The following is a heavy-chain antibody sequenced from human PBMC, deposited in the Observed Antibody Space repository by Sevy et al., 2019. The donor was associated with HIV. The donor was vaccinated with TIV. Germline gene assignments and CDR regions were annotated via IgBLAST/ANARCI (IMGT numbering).Heavy chain of an antibody. CDR2: INWNGVST. CDR1: GFTFDDYG. D-gene: IGHD1-26*01. CDR3: ARRGELRTYGMDV. J-gene: IGHJ6*02. V-gene: IGHV3-20*04. Sequence: GGSLRLSCAASGFTFDDYGMSWVRQAPGKGLEWVAGINWNGVSTGYADSVKGRFTISRDNTKNSLSLQMNSLRAEDTALYYCARRGELRTYGMDVWGQGTTVTVSS.